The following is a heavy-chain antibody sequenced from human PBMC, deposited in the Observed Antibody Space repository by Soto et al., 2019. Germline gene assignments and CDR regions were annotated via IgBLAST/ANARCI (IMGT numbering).Heavy chain of an antibody. D-gene: IGHD4-17*01. J-gene: IGHJ2*01. CDR1: GGPFSSHT. V-gene: IGHV1-69*08. Sequence: QDQLVQSGAEVKKPGSSVTVSCKAFGGPFSSHTFSWVRQAPGQGLEWMGRISPALGTTTYEQKFQGRVTITADESVTTVYMELNSLRTEDTAVYYCASPDFGDYWYFDLWGRGTLVTVSS. CDR3: ASPDFGDYWYFDL. CDR2: ISPALGTT.